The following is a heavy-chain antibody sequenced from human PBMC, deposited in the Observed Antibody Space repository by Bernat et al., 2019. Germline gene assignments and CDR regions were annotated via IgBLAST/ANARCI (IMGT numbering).Heavy chain of an antibody. J-gene: IGHJ3*02. D-gene: IGHD2-15*01. Sequence: EVQLVESGGGLVKPGGSLRLSCAASGFTFSSYSMNWVRQAPGKGLEWVSSISSSSSYIYYADSGKGRFTNSRDNAKNSLYLQMNSLRAEDTAVYYCAILETAFCSGGSCYAFDIWGQGTMVTVSS. V-gene: IGHV3-21*01. CDR3: AILETAFCSGGSCYAFDI. CDR2: ISSSSSYI. CDR1: GFTFSSYS.